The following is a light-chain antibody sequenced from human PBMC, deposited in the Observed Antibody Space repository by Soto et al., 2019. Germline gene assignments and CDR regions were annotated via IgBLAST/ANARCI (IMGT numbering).Light chain of an antibody. J-gene: IGKJ2*01. CDR3: QQYDNSPPYT. V-gene: IGKV3-20*01. CDR1: QSVSSNY. Sequence: EIVLTQSPGTLSLSPGERATLSCRASQSVSSNYLAWYQQKPGQAPRLIIYGASSRATGIPDRFSGSGSGTDFTLTISRLDPEDFSVYYCQQYDNSPPYTFGQGTKLEIK. CDR2: GAS.